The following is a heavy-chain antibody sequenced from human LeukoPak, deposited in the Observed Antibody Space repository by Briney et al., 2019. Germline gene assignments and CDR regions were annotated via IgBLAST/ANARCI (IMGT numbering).Heavy chain of an antibody. D-gene: IGHD5-12*01. J-gene: IGHJ2*01. Sequence: GGSLRLSCAASGFTVSSNYMSWVRQAPGKGLEWVSVIYSGGSTYYADSVKGRFTISRDNSKNTLYLQMNSLRAEDTAVYYCARVGYSGYPADWYFDLWGRGTLVTVSS. CDR2: IYSGGST. V-gene: IGHV3-66*01. CDR1: GFTVSSNY. CDR3: ARVGYSGYPADWYFDL.